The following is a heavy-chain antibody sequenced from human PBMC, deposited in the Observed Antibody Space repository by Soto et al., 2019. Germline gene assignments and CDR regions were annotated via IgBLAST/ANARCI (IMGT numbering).Heavy chain of an antibody. CDR2: INHSGST. Sequence: PSETLSLTCAVYGGSFSGYCWTWIRQPPGTGLEWIGEINHSGSTNYNPSLKSRVTISVDTSKNQFSLKLTSVTAADTAVYYCARGDYHDTSGPFSDAFDIWGQGTMVTVSS. J-gene: IGHJ3*02. V-gene: IGHV4-34*01. CDR1: GGSFSGYC. D-gene: IGHD3-22*01. CDR3: ARGDYHDTSGPFSDAFDI.